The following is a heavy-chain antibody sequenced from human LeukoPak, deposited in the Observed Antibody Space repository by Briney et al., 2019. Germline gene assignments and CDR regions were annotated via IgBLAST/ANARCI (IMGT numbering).Heavy chain of an antibody. J-gene: IGHJ4*02. CDR2: IYHSGST. CDR1: GGSISSGGYS. CDR3: ASFVVVVAAFDY. D-gene: IGHD2-15*01. Sequence: SETLSLACAVSGGSISSGGYSWSWIRQPPGKGLEWIGYIYHSGSTYYNPSLKSRVTISVDRSKNQFSLKLSSVTAADTAVYYCASFVVVVAAFDYWGQGTLVTVSS. V-gene: IGHV4-30-2*01.